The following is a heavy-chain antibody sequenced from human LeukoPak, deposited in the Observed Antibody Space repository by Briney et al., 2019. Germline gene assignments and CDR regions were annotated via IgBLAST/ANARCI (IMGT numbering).Heavy chain of an antibody. CDR1: GFTFSNYA. J-gene: IGHJ4*02. Sequence: SGGSLRLSCAASGFTFSNYAMNWVRLAPGKGLEWVSSITDDGAGTYYADSVRGRFTISRENSKNTVYLQMNSLRAEDTAVYYCAKDGYDSGAYHTSHYWGQGTLVTVSS. CDR3: AKDGYDSGAYHTSHY. D-gene: IGHD3-22*01. V-gene: IGHV3-23*01. CDR2: ITDDGAGT.